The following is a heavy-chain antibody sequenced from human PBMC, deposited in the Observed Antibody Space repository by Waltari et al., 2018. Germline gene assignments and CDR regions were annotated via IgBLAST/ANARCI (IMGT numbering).Heavy chain of an antibody. V-gene: IGHV1-8*01. J-gene: IGHJ6*02. D-gene: IGHD6-13*01. CDR1: GYTFTSYD. CDR3: GAFYSSSWYHYYYGMDV. CDR2: MNPHRGNT. Sequence: QVQLVQSGAEVKKPGASVKVSCKASGYTFTSYDINWVRQATGQGLEWMGWMNPHRGNTGYAQKFQCRVTMTRNTSISTAYMELSSLRSEDTAVYYCGAFYSSSWYHYYYGMDVWGQGTTVTVSS.